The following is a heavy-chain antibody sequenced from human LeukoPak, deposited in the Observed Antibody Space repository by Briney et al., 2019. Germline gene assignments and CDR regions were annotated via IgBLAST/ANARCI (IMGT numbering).Heavy chain of an antibody. CDR3: ARAVRGVVVVPAATIGRDYYYYMDV. D-gene: IGHD2-2*01. V-gene: IGHV1-8*03. J-gene: IGHJ6*03. Sequence: ASVKVSCKASGYTFTSYDINWVRQATGQGLEWLGWMNPNSGNTGYAQKFQGRVTITRHTSITTAYMELSSLRSEDTAVYYCARAVRGVVVVPAATIGRDYYYYMDVWGKGTTVTVSS. CDR2: MNPNSGNT. CDR1: GYTFTSYD.